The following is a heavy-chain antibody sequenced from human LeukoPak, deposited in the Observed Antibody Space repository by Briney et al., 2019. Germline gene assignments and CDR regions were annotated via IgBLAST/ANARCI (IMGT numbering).Heavy chain of an antibody. V-gene: IGHV4-4*07. CDR1: GGSISRYY. D-gene: IGHD3-22*01. CDR2: IYTSGST. Sequence: SETLSLTCTVSGGSISRYYWSWIRQPAGKARECIGRIYTSGSTNYNPSLKSRVTMSVDTSKNQFSLKLSSVTAADTAVYYCARGFGKGVYYYDSSGSYYFDYWGQGALVTVSS. CDR3: ARGFGKGVYYYDSSGSYYFDY. J-gene: IGHJ4*02.